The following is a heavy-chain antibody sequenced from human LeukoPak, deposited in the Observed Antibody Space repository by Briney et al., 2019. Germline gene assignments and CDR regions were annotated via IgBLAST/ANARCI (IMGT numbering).Heavy chain of an antibody. CDR2: ISSSSSYI. Sequence: GSLRLSCAASGFTFSSYSMNWVRQAPGKGLEWVSSISSSSSYIYYADSVKGRFTISRDNAKNSLYLQMNSLRAEDTAVYYCARDGGDYTNPFDYWGQGTLVTVSS. CDR3: ARDGGDYTNPFDY. V-gene: IGHV3-21*01. D-gene: IGHD4-11*01. J-gene: IGHJ4*02. CDR1: GFTFSSYS.